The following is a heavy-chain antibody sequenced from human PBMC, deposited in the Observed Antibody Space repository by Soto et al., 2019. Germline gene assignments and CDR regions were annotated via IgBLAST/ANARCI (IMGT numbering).Heavy chain of an antibody. CDR1: GFTFTNYA. V-gene: IGHV3-23*01. Sequence: GGSLRLSCAASGFTFTNYAMNWVRQAPGKGLEWVSAVSHSGDSTHYADSVKGRFTISRDNSRNNLYLQMDSLRAEDTAAYFCAKDRGLGAFDIWGQGTVVTVSS. CDR3: AKDRGLGAFDI. CDR2: VSHSGDST. J-gene: IGHJ3*02. D-gene: IGHD3-16*01.